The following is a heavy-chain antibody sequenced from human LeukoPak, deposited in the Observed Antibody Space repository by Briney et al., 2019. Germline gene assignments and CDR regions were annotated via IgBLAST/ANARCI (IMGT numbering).Heavy chain of an antibody. V-gene: IGHV3-11*01. D-gene: IGHD2-15*01. CDR1: GFTFSDYY. CDR3: ARWRCSGGSCYSGYFDY. J-gene: IGHJ4*02. CDR2: ISSSGSTI. Sequence: PGGSLRLSCGASGFTFSDYYMSWIRQAPGKGLEWVSYISSSGSTIYYADSVKGRFTISRDNAKNSLYLQMNSLRAEDTAVYYCARWRCSGGSCYSGYFDYWGQGTLVTVSS.